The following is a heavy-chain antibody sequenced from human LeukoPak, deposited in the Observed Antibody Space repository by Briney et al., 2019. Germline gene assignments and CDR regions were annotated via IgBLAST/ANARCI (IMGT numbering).Heavy chain of an antibody. CDR3: ARDLDCSSTSCYNYYYYYMDV. J-gene: IGHJ6*03. V-gene: IGHV4-61*02. CDR1: GGSISSGSYY. D-gene: IGHD2-2*01. CDR2: IYTSGST. Sequence: SETLSLTCTVSGGSISSGSYYWSWIRQPAGKGLEWIGRIYTSGSTNYNPSLKSRVTISVDMSKNQFSLKLSSVTAADTAVYYCARDLDCSSTSCYNYYYYYMDVWGKGTTVTVSS.